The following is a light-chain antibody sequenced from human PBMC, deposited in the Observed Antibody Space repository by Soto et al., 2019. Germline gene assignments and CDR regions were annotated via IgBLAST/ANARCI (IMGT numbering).Light chain of an antibody. CDR3: STDTGSTVV. V-gene: IGLV2-14*03. J-gene: IGLJ2*01. CDR1: SSDVGDFNY. Sequence: QSALTQPASVSGSPGQSITISCTGTSSDVGDFNYVSWYQQYPGKAPKVMIYDVSIRPSGISNRFSGSKSGNTASLTISGLQAEDEAQYYCSTDTGSTVVFGGGTQLTVL. CDR2: DVS.